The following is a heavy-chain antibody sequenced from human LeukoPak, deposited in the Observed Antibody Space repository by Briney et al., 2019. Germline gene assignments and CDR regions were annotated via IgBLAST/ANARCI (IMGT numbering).Heavy chain of an antibody. CDR2: IYYSGST. CDR1: GGSISSYY. J-gene: IGHJ4*02. Sequence: SETLSLTCTVSGGSISSYYWSWIRQPPGKGLEWIGYIYYSGSTNYNPSLKGRVTISVDTSKNQFSLKLSSVTAADTAVYYCARLGKQWLVPSYFDYWGQGTLVTVSS. V-gene: IGHV4-59*08. D-gene: IGHD6-19*01. CDR3: ARLGKQWLVPSYFDY.